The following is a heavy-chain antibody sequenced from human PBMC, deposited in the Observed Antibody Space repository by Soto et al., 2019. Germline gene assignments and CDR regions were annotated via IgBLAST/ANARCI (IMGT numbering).Heavy chain of an antibody. CDR1: GGSFSGYY. Sequence: QVQLQQWGAGLLKPSETLSLTCAVYGGSFSGYYWSWIRQPPGKGLEWIGEINHSGSTNYNPSLKSRVTISVDTSKNQFSLKLSSVTAADTAVYYCARGPVLGSSVVVPAASTIDYWGQGTLLTVSS. J-gene: IGHJ4*02. CDR2: INHSGST. V-gene: IGHV4-34*01. D-gene: IGHD2-2*01. CDR3: ARGPVLGSSVVVPAASTIDY.